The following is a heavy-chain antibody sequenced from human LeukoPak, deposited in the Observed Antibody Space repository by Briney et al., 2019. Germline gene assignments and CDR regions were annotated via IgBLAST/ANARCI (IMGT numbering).Heavy chain of an antibody. J-gene: IGHJ4*02. V-gene: IGHV3-30*01. CDR1: GFTFSSYA. Sequence: PGGSLRLSCAASGFTFSSYAMHWVRQAPGKGLEWVAVISYDGSNKYYADSVKGRFTISRDNSKNTLYLQMNSLGAEDTAVYYCARPSSSGKDYWGQGTLVTVSS. CDR2: ISYDGSNK. CDR3: ARPSSSGKDY. D-gene: IGHD6-6*01.